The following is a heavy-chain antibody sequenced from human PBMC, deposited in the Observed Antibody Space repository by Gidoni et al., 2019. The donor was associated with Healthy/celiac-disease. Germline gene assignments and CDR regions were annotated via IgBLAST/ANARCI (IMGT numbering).Heavy chain of an antibody. D-gene: IGHD2-2*02. CDR3: ARDPHYCSSTSCYRRMKQYYFDY. CDR2: IWYEGSNK. V-gene: IGHV3-33*01. Sequence: QVQLVESGGGVVQPGRSLRLSCAASGFTFSSYGMHCVRQAPGKGLEWVAVIWYEGSNKYYADSVKGRFTISRDNSKNTLYLQMNSLRAEDTAVYYCARDPHYCSSTSCYRRMKQYYFDYWGQGTLVTVSS. CDR1: GFTFSSYG. J-gene: IGHJ4*02.